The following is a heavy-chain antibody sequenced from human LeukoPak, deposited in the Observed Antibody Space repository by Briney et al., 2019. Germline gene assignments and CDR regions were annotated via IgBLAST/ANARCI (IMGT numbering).Heavy chain of an antibody. CDR3: ARGSPVVIDY. V-gene: IGHV4-59*01. D-gene: IGHD3-22*01. CDR2: IYYSGST. Sequence: PSETLSLTCTVSGGSISSYYWSWIRQPPGKGLEWIGYIYYSGSTSYNPSLKSRVTISVDTSKNQFSLKLSSVTAADTAVYYCARGSPVVIDYWGQGTLVTVSS. J-gene: IGHJ4*02. CDR1: GGSISSYY.